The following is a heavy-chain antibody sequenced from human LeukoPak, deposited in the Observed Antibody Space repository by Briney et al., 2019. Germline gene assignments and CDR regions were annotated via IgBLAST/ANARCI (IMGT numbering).Heavy chain of an antibody. CDR2: INPNTGNP. Sequence: ASVKVSCKVSGYTFTTYAMNWVRQAPGQGLEWMGWINPNTGNPMYAQGFTGRFVFSLDTSVSTAYLQISSLKAADTAVYYCGRAYQPLGGLSFPDQWGQGTLVTVSS. D-gene: IGHD3-16*02. CDR1: GYTFTTYA. V-gene: IGHV7-4-1*02. CDR3: GRAYQPLGGLSFPDQ. J-gene: IGHJ5*02.